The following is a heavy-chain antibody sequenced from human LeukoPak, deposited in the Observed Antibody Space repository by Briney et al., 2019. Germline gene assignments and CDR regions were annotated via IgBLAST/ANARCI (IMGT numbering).Heavy chain of an antibody. Sequence: GGSLRLSCAASGFTFSSYAMSWVRQAPGKGLEWVSAISGSGGSTYYADSVKGRFTISRDNPKNTLYLQMNSLRAEDTAVYYCAKDSVRTPYYDFWSGYVYWGQGTLVTVSS. CDR1: GFTFSSYA. D-gene: IGHD3-3*01. CDR2: ISGSGGST. J-gene: IGHJ4*02. V-gene: IGHV3-23*01. CDR3: AKDSVRTPYYDFWSGYVY.